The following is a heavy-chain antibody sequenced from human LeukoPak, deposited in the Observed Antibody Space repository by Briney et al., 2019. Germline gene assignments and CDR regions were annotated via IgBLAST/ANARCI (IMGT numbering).Heavy chain of an antibody. CDR1: GGSISSSSYY. CDR2: IYYSGST. J-gene: IGHJ4*02. V-gene: IGHV4-39*01. Sequence: SETLSLTCTVSGGSISSSSYYWGWIRQPPGKGLEWIGSIYYSGSTYYNPSLKSRVTISVDTSKNQFSLKLSSVTAADTAVYYCARHGYDEFAWFGESYFDYWGQGTLVTVSS. CDR3: ARHGYDEFAWFGESYFDY. D-gene: IGHD3-10*01.